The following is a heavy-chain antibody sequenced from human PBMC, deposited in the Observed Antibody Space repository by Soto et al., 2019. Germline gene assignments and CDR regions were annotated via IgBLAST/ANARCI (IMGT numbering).Heavy chain of an antibody. D-gene: IGHD2-2*01. Sequence: QVQLVQSGAEVKKPGASVKVSCKASGYTFTSYAMHWVRQAPGQRIEWMGWINAGNGNTKYSQKFQGRVTITRDTSASPAYMELSSLRSEDTAVYYCARDGDCSSTSCYSRGNYYYGMDVWGQGTTVTVSS. V-gene: IGHV1-3*01. CDR2: INAGNGNT. J-gene: IGHJ6*02. CDR3: ARDGDCSSTSCYSRGNYYYGMDV. CDR1: GYTFTSYA.